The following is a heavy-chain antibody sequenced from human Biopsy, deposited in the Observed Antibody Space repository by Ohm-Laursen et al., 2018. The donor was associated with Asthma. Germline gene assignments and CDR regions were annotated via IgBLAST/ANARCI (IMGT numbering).Heavy chain of an antibody. J-gene: IGHJ3*02. CDR3: ARTYYDFLTGQVNDAFAI. D-gene: IGHD3-9*01. CDR2: MNPNSGNT. V-gene: IGHV1-8*01. CDR1: GYTFINSD. Sequence: GASVKVSCKASGYTFINSDINWVRQAAGQGLEWMGWMNPNSGNTGYAQKFHGRVTMTRDTSINTVYMELSSLRSEDTAVYYCARTYYDFLTGQVNDAFAIWGQGTMVTVSS.